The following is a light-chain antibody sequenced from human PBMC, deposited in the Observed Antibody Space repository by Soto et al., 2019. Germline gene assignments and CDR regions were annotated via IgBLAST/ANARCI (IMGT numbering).Light chain of an antibody. CDR2: DAS. CDR3: CSYAANYVR. J-gene: IGLJ2*01. CDR1: SSDVGGFKY. V-gene: IGLV2-11*01. Sequence: QSVLTQPRSVSGSPGQSVTISCTGTSSDVGGFKYVSWYQQHPGKAPKLIIFDASKRPSGVPDRFSGSKSGYTASLTISGLRGEDEADYYCCSYAANYVRFGGGTKVTVL.